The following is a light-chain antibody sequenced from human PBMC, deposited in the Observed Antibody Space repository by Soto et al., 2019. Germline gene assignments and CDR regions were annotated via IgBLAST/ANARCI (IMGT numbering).Light chain of an antibody. V-gene: IGKV3D-15*01. CDR3: QQYNDWPGT. J-gene: IGKJ1*01. Sequence: EILMTQSPASLSVSPGERATVACRASQSVRNKLAWYQQKAGQAPRLLISGISTRATGISARFSGSGSGTEFFLTINGLKSEDLAVYYCQQYNDWPGTFGQGTRVDIK. CDR1: QSVRNK. CDR2: GIS.